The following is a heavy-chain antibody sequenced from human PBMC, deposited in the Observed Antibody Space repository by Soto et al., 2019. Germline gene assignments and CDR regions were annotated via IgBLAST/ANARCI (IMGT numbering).Heavy chain of an antibody. V-gene: IGHV4-59*01. J-gene: IGHJ5*02. CDR2: IYYSGRP. CDR1: GGSISRYY. CDR3: ARRIAVAGGGVFWFDP. Sequence: PSETLSLNCTVSGGSISRYYWTWIRQPPGKGLEWIGYIYYSGRPNYNPSLKSRVTISVDTAENQVSLKLSFVTAADTAVYYCARRIAVAGGGVFWFDPWGQGTRVTGS. D-gene: IGHD6-19*01.